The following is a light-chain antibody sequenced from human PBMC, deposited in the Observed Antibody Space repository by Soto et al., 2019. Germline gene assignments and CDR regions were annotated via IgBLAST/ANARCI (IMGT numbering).Light chain of an antibody. CDR1: SSDVGGYNY. V-gene: IGLV2-14*01. CDR3: SSYTSSSTLGV. CDR2: DVS. J-gene: IGLJ2*01. Sequence: QSALTQPASVSGSPGQSITISCTGTSSDVGGYNYVSWYQQHPGKAPKLMIYDVSNRPSGVSNRFSGSKSGNTASLTISGLQAADAADYYCSSYTSSSTLGVFGGGTTLTVL.